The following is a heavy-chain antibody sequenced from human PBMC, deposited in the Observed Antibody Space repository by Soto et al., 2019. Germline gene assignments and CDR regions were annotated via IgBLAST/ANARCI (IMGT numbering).Heavy chain of an antibody. Sequence: SETLSLTCSVSGGSISSGYWTWIRQPPGKGLEWIGYIYYGGSINYNPSLKSRVIISVDTAKNQFSLRLSSATAADTAVYYCTGAYYDINGYSLDPWGQGTSVTVSS. CDR2: IYYGGSI. CDR1: GGSISSGY. CDR3: TGAYYDINGYSLDP. J-gene: IGHJ5*02. D-gene: IGHD3-22*01. V-gene: IGHV4-59*01.